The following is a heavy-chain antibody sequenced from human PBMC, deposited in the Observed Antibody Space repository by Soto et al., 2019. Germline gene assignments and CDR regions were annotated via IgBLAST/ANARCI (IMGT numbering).Heavy chain of an antibody. CDR3: TRDGDGRMTTNPYYYYGMDV. D-gene: IGHD2-21*02. V-gene: IGHV4-59*01. CDR2: VYYSGGA. J-gene: IGHJ6*02. CDR1: GGSISGCY. Sequence: XETLSLTCTVSGGSISGCYWSWIRQPPGKGLEWIGNVYYSGGAKYNPSVKRRVSISVDTSKNQFSLNLSSVTAADTAVYYCTRDGDGRMTTNPYYYYGMDVWGPGITVTVSS.